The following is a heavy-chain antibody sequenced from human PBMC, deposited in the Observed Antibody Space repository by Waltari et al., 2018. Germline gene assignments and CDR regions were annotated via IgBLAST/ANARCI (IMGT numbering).Heavy chain of an antibody. Sequence: CEISGASMSSSHLWSWLRQPPGQGLEWIGEIYYTGTTFYNPSLKNRVNISVDKSNNKFSLRLTSVTAADTAVYFCARGQLVGASLLDLWGQGTLVTVSS. CDR1: GASMSSSHL. V-gene: IGHV4-4*01. J-gene: IGHJ5*02. CDR2: IYYTGTT. CDR3: ARGQLVGASLLDL. D-gene: IGHD1-26*01.